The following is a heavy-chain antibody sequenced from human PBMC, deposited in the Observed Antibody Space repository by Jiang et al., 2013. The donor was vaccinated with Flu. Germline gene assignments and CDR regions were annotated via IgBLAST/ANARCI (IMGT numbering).Heavy chain of an antibody. D-gene: IGHD3-22*01. CDR1: GFIFSSYS. V-gene: IGHV3-21*01. Sequence: QLVESGGGLVKPGGSLRLSCAASGFIFSSYSMNWVRQAPGKGLEWVSSISSRSSYIYYADSVKGRFTISRDNAKNSLYLQMNSLRAEDTAVYYCARAREGYDSSGYYRHTDWFDPWGQGTLVTVSS. CDR2: ISSRSSYI. CDR3: ARAREGYDSSGYYRHTDWFDP. J-gene: IGHJ5*02.